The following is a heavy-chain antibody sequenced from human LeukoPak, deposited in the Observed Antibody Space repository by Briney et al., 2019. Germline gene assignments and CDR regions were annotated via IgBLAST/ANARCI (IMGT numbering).Heavy chain of an antibody. Sequence: GGSLRLSCAGSGFNFKDYGMTRVRQAPGKGLEWVSGINWNGGSIAYADSVKGRFIISRDNAKNSLYLQMNSLRAEDTALYYCASHTSATDYWGQGTLVTVSS. CDR2: INWNGGSI. D-gene: IGHD6-19*01. CDR3: ASHTSATDY. V-gene: IGHV3-20*04. CDR1: GFNFKDYG. J-gene: IGHJ4*02.